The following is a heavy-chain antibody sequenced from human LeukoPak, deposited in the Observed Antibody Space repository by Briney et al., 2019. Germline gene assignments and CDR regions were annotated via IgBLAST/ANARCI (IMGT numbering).Heavy chain of an antibody. CDR1: GGSFSGYY. V-gene: IGHV4-34*01. CDR3: ARVDLPSDYGAQFREPDDY. D-gene: IGHD4-17*01. CDR2: INHSGST. J-gene: IGHJ4*02. Sequence: SETLSLTCAVYGGSFSGYYWSWIRQPPGKGLEWIGEINHSGSTNYNPSLKSRVTISVDTSKNQFSLKLSSVTAADTAVYYCARVDLPSDYGAQFREPDDYWGQGTLVTVSS.